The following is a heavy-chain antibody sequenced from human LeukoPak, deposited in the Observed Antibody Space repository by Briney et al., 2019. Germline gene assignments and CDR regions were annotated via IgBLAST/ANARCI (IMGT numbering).Heavy chain of an antibody. Sequence: GGSLRLSCAASGFTFSSYGMHWVRQAPGKGLEWVAVISYDGSNKYYADSVKGRFTISRDNSKNTLYLQMNSLRAEDTAVYYCAKDLKWELLDWFDPWGQGTLVTVSS. J-gene: IGHJ5*02. D-gene: IGHD1-26*01. CDR3: AKDLKWELLDWFDP. V-gene: IGHV3-30*18. CDR2: ISYDGSNK. CDR1: GFTFSSYG.